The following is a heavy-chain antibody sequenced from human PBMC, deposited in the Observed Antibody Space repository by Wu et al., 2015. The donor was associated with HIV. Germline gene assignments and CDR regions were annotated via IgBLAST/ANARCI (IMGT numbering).Heavy chain of an antibody. D-gene: IGHD1-1*01. CDR2: IIPIFGSP. CDR3: AGGILVRGSERWFDP. V-gene: IGHV1-69*12. J-gene: IGHJ5*02. Sequence: QVQLVQSGAEVKKPGSSVRVSCKTSGGRFSSYAMTWVRQAPGQGLEWMGGIIPIFGSPKYAQAFQGRVTITADESTSTAYMELTGLRSADTAVYYCAGGILVRGSERWFDPWGQGTLVTVSS. CDR1: GGRFSSYA.